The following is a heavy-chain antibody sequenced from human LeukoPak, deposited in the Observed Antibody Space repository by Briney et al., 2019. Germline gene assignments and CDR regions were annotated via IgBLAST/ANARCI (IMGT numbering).Heavy chain of an antibody. V-gene: IGHV5-51*01. Sequence: GGSLKISCKGSGYSFTSYWIGWVRQMPGKGLGWMGIIYPGDSDTRYSPSFQGQVTISADKSISTAYLQWSSLKASDTAMYYCARAKDRAMYYYDSSGYPEAFDIWGQGTMVTVSS. CDR3: ARAKDRAMYYYDSSGYPEAFDI. CDR2: IYPGDSDT. D-gene: IGHD3-22*01. J-gene: IGHJ3*02. CDR1: GYSFTSYW.